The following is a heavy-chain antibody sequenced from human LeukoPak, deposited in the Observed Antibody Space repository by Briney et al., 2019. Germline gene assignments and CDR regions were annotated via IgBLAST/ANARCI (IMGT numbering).Heavy chain of an antibody. V-gene: IGHV1-8*01. J-gene: IGHJ6*03. CDR2: MNPNSGNT. D-gene: IGHD1-7*01. CDR1: GYTFTSYD. Sequence: GASVKVSCKASGYTFTSYDINWVRQATGHGLEWMGWMNPNSGNTGYAQKFQGRVTMTRNTSISTAYMELSSLRSEDTAVYYCARGLYNWNYVRYYYYYMDVWGKGTTVTVSS. CDR3: ARGLYNWNYVRYYYYYMDV.